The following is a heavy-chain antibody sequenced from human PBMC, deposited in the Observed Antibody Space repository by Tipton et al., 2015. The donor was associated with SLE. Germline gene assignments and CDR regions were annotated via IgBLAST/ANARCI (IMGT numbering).Heavy chain of an antibody. CDR1: GYTFTSYD. CDR3: ARPPRRGLFYSSGWPSYFDY. D-gene: IGHD6-19*01. CDR2: MNPNSGNK. Sequence: QLVQSGPEVKKPGASVKVSCKASGYTFTSYDINWVRQATGQGLEWMGWMNPNSGNKGYAQKFQGRVTMTRNTSISTAYMELSRLRSDDAAVYYCARPPRRGLFYSSGWPSYFDYWGRGTLVTVSS. J-gene: IGHJ4*02. V-gene: IGHV1-8*01.